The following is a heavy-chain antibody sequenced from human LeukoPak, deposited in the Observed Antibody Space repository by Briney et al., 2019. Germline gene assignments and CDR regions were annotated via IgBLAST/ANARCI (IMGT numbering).Heavy chain of an antibody. Sequence: ASVKVSCKASGGTFTSYAISWVGQAPGQGLEWMGGIIPIFGKADYAQKFQDRVTITADESTSTAYMELSSLRSEDTALYYCARAGEYCSGGSCYSGVYFDYWGQGTLVTVSS. CDR2: IIPIFGKA. J-gene: IGHJ4*02. D-gene: IGHD2-15*01. CDR3: ARAGEYCSGGSCYSGVYFDY. V-gene: IGHV1-69*13. CDR1: GGTFTSYA.